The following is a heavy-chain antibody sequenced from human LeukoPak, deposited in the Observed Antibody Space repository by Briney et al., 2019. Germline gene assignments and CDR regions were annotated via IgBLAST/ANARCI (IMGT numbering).Heavy chain of an antibody. V-gene: IGHV1-2*02. CDR1: GYTFTGYY. J-gene: IGHJ4*02. Sequence: ASVKVSCKASGYTFTGYYMHWVRQAPGQGLEWMGWINPNSGGTNYAQKFQGRVTMTRDTSISTAYMELSRLRSDDTAVYYCARDLRYCSSTSCYSYYFDYWGQGTLVTVSS. CDR3: ARDLRYCSSTSCYSYYFDY. CDR2: INPNSGGT. D-gene: IGHD2-2*01.